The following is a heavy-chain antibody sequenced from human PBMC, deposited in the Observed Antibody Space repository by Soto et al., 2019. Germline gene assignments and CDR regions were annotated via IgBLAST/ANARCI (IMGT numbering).Heavy chain of an antibody. J-gene: IGHJ4*02. Sequence: VQLVESGGGVVQPGRSLRLSCAASGFTFSSYGMHWVRQAPGKGLEWVAVISYDGSNKYYADSVKGRFTISRDNSKNTLYLQMNSLRAEDTAVYYCAKDAPSELLWFGGLDYWGQGTLVTVSS. CDR2: ISYDGSNK. D-gene: IGHD3-10*01. CDR1: GFTFSSYG. V-gene: IGHV3-30*18. CDR3: AKDAPSELLWFGGLDY.